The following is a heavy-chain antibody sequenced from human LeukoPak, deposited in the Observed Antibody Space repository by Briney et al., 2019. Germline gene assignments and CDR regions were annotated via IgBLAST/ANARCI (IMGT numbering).Heavy chain of an antibody. Sequence: AGGSLRLSCTASGYTFGVYAMSWVRQAPGKGLEWVGFIRSKAYGGTTEYAASVKGRFTISRDDSKSIAYLQMNSLKTEDTAVYYCTREATYYYGSGSQTQFDYWGQGTLVTVSS. J-gene: IGHJ4*02. CDR2: IRSKAYGGTT. V-gene: IGHV3-49*04. D-gene: IGHD3-10*01. CDR3: TREATYYYGSGSQTQFDY. CDR1: GYTFGVYA.